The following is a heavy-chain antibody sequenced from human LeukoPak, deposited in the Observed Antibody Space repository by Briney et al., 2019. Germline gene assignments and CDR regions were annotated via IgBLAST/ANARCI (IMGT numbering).Heavy chain of an antibody. D-gene: IGHD1-26*01. CDR2: TYYRSKWYN. CDR1: GDSVSSNSAA. J-gene: IGHJ4*02. V-gene: IGHV6-1*01. CDR3: ARDAAIERGVGAFFDY. Sequence: SQTLSLTCAISGDSVSSNSAAWNWIRQSPSRGLEWLGRTYYRSKWYNDYAVSVKSRITINPDTFKNQFSLQLNSVTPEDTAVYYCARDAAIERGVGAFFDYWGQGTLVTVSS.